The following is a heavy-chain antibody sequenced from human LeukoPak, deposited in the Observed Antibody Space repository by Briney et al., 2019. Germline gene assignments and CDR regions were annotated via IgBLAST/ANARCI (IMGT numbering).Heavy chain of an antibody. CDR2: IREDGGEK. J-gene: IGHJ4*02. V-gene: IGHV3-7*01. D-gene: IGHD1-26*01. Sequence: GGSLRLSCAATGFTFTKHWMSWVRQTKDKGLECVAKIREDGGEKHYVDSVKGRFTISRDNAKNSVYLQTNSLSVDDTAVYYCARDYRGGWNDYWGQGTLVTVSS. CDR1: GFTFTKHW. CDR3: ARDYRGGWNDY.